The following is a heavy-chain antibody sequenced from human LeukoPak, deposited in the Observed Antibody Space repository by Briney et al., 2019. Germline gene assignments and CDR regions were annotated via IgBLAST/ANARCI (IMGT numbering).Heavy chain of an antibody. Sequence: GGSLRLSCEASGFTITNYAMHWVRQAPGKGLGWVAVISYHGSSQYYADSVKGRFTISRDTLKNTLYLQMFSLRPEDTAIYYCARAGPNDHRFDYWGQGTLVAVSS. CDR3: ARAGPNDHRFDY. CDR2: ISYHGSSQ. D-gene: IGHD1-1*01. V-gene: IGHV3-30-3*01. CDR1: GFTITNYA. J-gene: IGHJ4*02.